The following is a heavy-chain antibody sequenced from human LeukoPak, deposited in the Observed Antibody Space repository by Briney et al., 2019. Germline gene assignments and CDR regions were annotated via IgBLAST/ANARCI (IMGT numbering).Heavy chain of an antibody. CDR2: ISYDGSNK. V-gene: IGHV3-30*04. D-gene: IGHD5-18*01. J-gene: IGHJ5*02. Sequence: GSLLLSCAASGFTFSSYAMHWVRQAPGKGLEWVAVISYDGSNKYYADSVKGRFTISRDNSKNTLYLQMNSLRAEDTAVYYCARDWGRGYSYGSSYDWFDPWGQGTLVTVSS. CDR1: GFTFSSYA. CDR3: ARDWGRGYSYGSSYDWFDP.